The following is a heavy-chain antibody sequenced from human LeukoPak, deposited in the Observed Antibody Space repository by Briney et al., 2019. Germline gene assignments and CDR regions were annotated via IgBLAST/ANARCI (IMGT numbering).Heavy chain of an antibody. J-gene: IGHJ6*03. CDR3: ARSSLSSSSHGYYYYMDV. V-gene: IGHV4-30-4*08. CDR1: GGSISSGDYY. D-gene: IGHD6-6*01. CDR2: IYYSGST. Sequence: SETLSLTCTVSGGSISSGDYYWSWIRQPPGKGLEWIGYIYYSGSTYYNPSLKSRVTISVDTSKNQFSLKLSSVTAADTAVYYCARSSLSSSSHGYYYYMDVWGKGTTVTVSS.